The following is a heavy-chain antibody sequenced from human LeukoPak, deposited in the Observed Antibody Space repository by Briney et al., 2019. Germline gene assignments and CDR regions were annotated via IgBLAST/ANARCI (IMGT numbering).Heavy chain of an antibody. Sequence: GGSLRLSCAASGLTFSSHWMHWVRQAPGKGLVWVSRITNDGSSTTYADSVKGRFTISRDNSKNTLYLQMNSLRAEDTAVYYCASPPYSSGWYICCWGQGTLVTVSS. CDR2: ITNDGSST. CDR3: ASPPYSSGWYICC. J-gene: IGHJ4*02. CDR1: GLTFSSHW. D-gene: IGHD6-19*01. V-gene: IGHV3-74*01.